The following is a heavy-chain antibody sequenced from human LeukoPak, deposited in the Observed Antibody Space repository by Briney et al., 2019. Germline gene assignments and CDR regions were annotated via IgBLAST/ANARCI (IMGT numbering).Heavy chain of an antibody. CDR1: GFTFSSYS. D-gene: IGHD2-2*02. Sequence: PGGSLRLSCAASGFTFSSYSMNWVRQAPGKGLEWVSSISSSSSYIYYADPVKGRFTISRDNAKNSLYLQMNSLRAEDTAVYYCARDPCSSTSCYTGAFDFWGQGTMVTVSS. V-gene: IGHV3-21*01. CDR2: ISSSSSYI. J-gene: IGHJ3*01. CDR3: ARDPCSSTSCYTGAFDF.